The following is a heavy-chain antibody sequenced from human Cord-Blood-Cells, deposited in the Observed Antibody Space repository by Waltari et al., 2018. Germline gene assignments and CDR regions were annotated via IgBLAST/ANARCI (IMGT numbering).Heavy chain of an antibody. J-gene: IGHJ3*02. CDR1: GFTFSSYW. CDR3: ARVSGSYYGAFDI. CDR2: IKQDGSEK. D-gene: IGHD1-26*01. Sequence: EVQLVESGGGLVQPGGSLRLSCAASGFTFSSYWMSWVRQAPGKGLEWVANIKQDGSEKYYVDSVKGRFTISRDNAKNSLYLQMNSLRAEDTAVYYCARVSGSYYGAFDIWGQGTMVTVSS. V-gene: IGHV3-7*04.